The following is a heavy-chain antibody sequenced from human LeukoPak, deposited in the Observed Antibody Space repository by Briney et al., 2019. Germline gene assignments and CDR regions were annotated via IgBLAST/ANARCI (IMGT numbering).Heavy chain of an antibody. J-gene: IGHJ3*02. Sequence: PSETLSLTCTVSGGSISSSSYYWGWIRQPPGKGLEWIGSIYYSGSTNYNPSLKSRVTISVDKSKNQFSLKLSSVTAADTAVYYCARAPSSSSAFDIWGQGTMVTVSS. CDR1: GGSISSSSYY. V-gene: IGHV4-39*07. CDR2: IYYSGST. D-gene: IGHD6-6*01. CDR3: ARAPSSSSAFDI.